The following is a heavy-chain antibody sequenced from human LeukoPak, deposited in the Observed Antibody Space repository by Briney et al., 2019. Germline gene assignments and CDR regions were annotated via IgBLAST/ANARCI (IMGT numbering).Heavy chain of an antibody. D-gene: IGHD1-1*01. V-gene: IGHV5-51*01. CDR1: GYSFTSYW. CDR2: IYPGDSDT. CDR3: ARHGSNWNYDYYYYMDV. J-gene: IGHJ6*03. Sequence: GESLKISCKGSGYSFTSYWIGWVRQMPGKGLEWLGIIYPGDSDTRYSPSFQGQVTISADKSISTAYLQWSSLKASDTAMYYCARHGSNWNYDYYYYMDVWGKGTTATVSS.